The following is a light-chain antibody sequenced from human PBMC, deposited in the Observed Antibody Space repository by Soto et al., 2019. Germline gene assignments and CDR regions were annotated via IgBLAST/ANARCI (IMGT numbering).Light chain of an antibody. CDR2: DVS. V-gene: IGLV2-14*01. CDR3: CSWTSSATYV. J-gene: IGLJ1*01. CDR1: SSDVGYSSS. Sequence: QCLLIQPASVSGSPERSITISCTGASSDVGYSSSVSWYQQHPGKAPKLVIFDVSNRPSGVSNRFSGSKSGNTASLTISGLQAEDEADYYCCSWTSSATYVFGTGTKVTVL.